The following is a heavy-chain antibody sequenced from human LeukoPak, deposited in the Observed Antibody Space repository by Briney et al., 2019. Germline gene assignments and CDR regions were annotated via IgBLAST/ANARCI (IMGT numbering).Heavy chain of an antibody. J-gene: IGHJ4*02. Sequence: SVKVTCKASGDTFSSYAISWVRQAPGQGLEWMGGIIPIFGTANYAQRFQGRVTITADESTSTAYMELSSLRSEDTAVYYCARGRMAGTYVFDYWGQGTLVTVSS. D-gene: IGHD6-19*01. CDR2: IIPIFGTA. CDR3: ARGRMAGTYVFDY. CDR1: GDTFSSYA. V-gene: IGHV1-69*13.